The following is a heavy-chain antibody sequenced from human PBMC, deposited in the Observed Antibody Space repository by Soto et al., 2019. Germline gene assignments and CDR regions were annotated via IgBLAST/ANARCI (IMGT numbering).Heavy chain of an antibody. CDR3: AKDPNSSGWYGYYYYYYMDV. CDR1: GFTFSSYG. D-gene: IGHD6-19*01. CDR2: ISYDGSNK. V-gene: IGHV3-30*18. J-gene: IGHJ6*03. Sequence: QVQLVESGGGVVQPGRSQRLSCAASGFTFSSYGIHWARQAPGKGLEWVAVISYDGSNKYYADSVKGRFTISRDNSKNTLYLQMNSLRAEDTAVYYCAKDPNSSGWYGYYYYYYMDVWGKGTTVTVSS.